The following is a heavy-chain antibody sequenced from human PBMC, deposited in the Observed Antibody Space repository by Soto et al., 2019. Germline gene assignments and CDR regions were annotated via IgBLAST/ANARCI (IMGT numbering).Heavy chain of an antibody. CDR2: ISWNSGSI. V-gene: IGHV3-9*01. J-gene: IGHJ6*02. CDR3: AKDRGYCSGGSCYSYYYYGMDV. Sequence: EVQLVESGGGLVQPGRSLRLSCAASGFTFDDYAMHWVRQAPGKGLEWVSGISWNSGSIGYADSVKGRFTISRDNAKNSLYLQMNSLRAEDTALYYCAKDRGYCSGGSCYSYYYYGMDVWGQVTTVTVSS. D-gene: IGHD2-15*01. CDR1: GFTFDDYA.